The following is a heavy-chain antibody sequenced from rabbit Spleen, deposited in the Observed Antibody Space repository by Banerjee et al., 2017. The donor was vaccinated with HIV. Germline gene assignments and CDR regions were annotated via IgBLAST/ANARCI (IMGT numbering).Heavy chain of an antibody. CDR1: GFSFSINYH. CDR2: VYTGGTGST. Sequence: QSLEESGGDLVKPGASLTVTCTASGFSFSINYHMCWVRQAPGKGLEWTACVYTGGTGSTYYASWAKGRFTISKTSSTTVTLQLTSLTAADTATYFCARGPYYSYSVGTFLPLYFHLWGQGTLVTVS. V-gene: IGHV1S40*01. D-gene: IGHD7-1*01. CDR3: ARGPYYSYSVGTFLPLYFHL. J-gene: IGHJ4*01.